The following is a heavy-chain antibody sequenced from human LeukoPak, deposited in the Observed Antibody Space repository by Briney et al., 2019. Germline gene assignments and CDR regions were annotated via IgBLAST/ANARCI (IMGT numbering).Heavy chain of an antibody. Sequence: PSETLSLTCTVSGGSISNYYWSWIRQPPGKGLEWIGYIYYSGSTNYNPSLKSRVTISVDTSKSQFSLKLSSVTAADTAVYYCARLSSPSNYYGSGSYHYHFDYWGQGTLVTVSS. D-gene: IGHD3-10*01. CDR1: GGSISNYY. J-gene: IGHJ4*02. V-gene: IGHV4-59*12. CDR2: IYYSGST. CDR3: ARLSSPSNYYGSGSYHYHFDY.